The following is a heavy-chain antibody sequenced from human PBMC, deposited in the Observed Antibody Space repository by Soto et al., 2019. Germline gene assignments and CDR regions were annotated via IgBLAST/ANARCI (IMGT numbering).Heavy chain of an antibody. Sequence: GGSLRLSCAASGFTFSSYAMSWVRQAPGKGLEWVSAISGSGGSTYCADSVKGRFTISRDNSKNTLYLQMNSLRAEDTAVYYCAATYSSGWYVRYFQHWGQGTLVTVSS. D-gene: IGHD6-19*01. CDR2: ISGSGGST. CDR3: AATYSSGWYVRYFQH. J-gene: IGHJ1*01. CDR1: GFTFSSYA. V-gene: IGHV3-23*01.